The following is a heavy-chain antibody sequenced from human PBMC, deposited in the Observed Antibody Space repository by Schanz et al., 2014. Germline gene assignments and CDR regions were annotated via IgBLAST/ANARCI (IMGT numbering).Heavy chain of an antibody. D-gene: IGHD3-22*01. V-gene: IGHV3-23*04. CDR3: ARPPHDSSGYYPFDY. CDR2: IGVDGTTT. Sequence: EVQLVESGGGLIQPGGSLRLSCEASGFSFGNYGMSWVRQAPGKGLEWVSVIGVDGTTTYYADSVKGRFTISRDNAKNSLFLQMNSLRAEDTAVYYCARPPHDSSGYYPFDYWGQGTLVTVSS. J-gene: IGHJ4*02. CDR1: GFSFGNYG.